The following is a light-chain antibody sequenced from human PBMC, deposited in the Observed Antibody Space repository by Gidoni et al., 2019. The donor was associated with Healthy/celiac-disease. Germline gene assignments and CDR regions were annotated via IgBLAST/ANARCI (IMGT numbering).Light chain of an antibody. J-gene: IGKJ1*01. CDR1: QSISSY. CDR3: QQSYSTPRT. CDR2: AAS. Sequence: GDRVTITCRASQSISSYLNWYQQKPGKAPKLLIYAASSLQSGVPSRFSGSGSGTDFTLTISSLQPEDFATYYCQQSYSTPRTFGQGTKVEIK. V-gene: IGKV1-39*01.